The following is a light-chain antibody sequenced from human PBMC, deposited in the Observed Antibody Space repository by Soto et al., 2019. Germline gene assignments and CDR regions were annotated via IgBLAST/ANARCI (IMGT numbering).Light chain of an antibody. CDR1: TGAVTSGHY. Sequence: QAVVTQEPSLTVSPGGTVTLTCGSSTGAVTSGHYPYWFQQKPGQAPRTLIYDTSNKHSWTPARFSCSLLGGKAALTLSGAQPEDEAEYYCLLSYSGARLVFGGGTKVTVL. J-gene: IGLJ2*01. CDR3: LLSYSGARLV. V-gene: IGLV7-46*01. CDR2: DTS.